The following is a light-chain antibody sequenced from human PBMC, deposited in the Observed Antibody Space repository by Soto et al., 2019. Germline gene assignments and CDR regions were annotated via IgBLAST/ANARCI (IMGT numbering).Light chain of an antibody. J-gene: IGLJ1*01. CDR3: CSYAGGTTFV. CDR1: SSDVGSYNL. Sequence: QSALTQPASVSGSPGQSITISCTGTSSDVGSYNLVSWYQHHPGEAPKLLVYEASKRPSGASNRFSGSKSGNTASLTISGLQAEDEADYYCCSYAGGTTFVFGTGTKLTVL. V-gene: IGLV2-23*01. CDR2: EAS.